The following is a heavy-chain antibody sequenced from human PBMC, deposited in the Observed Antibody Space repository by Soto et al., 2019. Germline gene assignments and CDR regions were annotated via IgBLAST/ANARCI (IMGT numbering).Heavy chain of an antibody. Sequence: HPGGSLRLSCAASGFTFSSYGMHWVRQAPGKGLEWVAVISYDGSNKYYADSVKGRFTISRDNSKNTLYLQMNSLRAEDTAVYYCAKVIKKVKYYGGNSDSYYYGMDVWGQGTTVTVSS. D-gene: IGHD4-17*01. J-gene: IGHJ6*02. CDR3: AKVIKKVKYYGGNSDSYYYGMDV. V-gene: IGHV3-30*18. CDR1: GFTFSSYG. CDR2: ISYDGSNK.